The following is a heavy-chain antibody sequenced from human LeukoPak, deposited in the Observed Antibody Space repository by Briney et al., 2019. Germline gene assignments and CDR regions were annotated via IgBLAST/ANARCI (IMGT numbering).Heavy chain of an antibody. CDR1: GYTFTGYY. V-gene: IGHV1-2*02. CDR2: INPNSGGT. Sequence: ASVKVSCKASGYTFTGYYMYWVRQAPGQGLEWMGWINPNSGGTNYAQKFQGRVTMTRDTSISTAYMELSRLRSDDTAVYYCARARRMCGGDCSNFDYWGQGTLVTVSS. CDR3: ARARRMCGGDCSNFDY. J-gene: IGHJ4*02. D-gene: IGHD2-21*02.